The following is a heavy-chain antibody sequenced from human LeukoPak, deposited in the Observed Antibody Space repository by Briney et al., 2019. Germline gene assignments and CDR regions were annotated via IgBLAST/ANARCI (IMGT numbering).Heavy chain of an antibody. D-gene: IGHD2-2*01. V-gene: IGHV3-23*01. CDR3: ANRRCTSSSCYLEY. Sequence: GGSLRLSCAASGFTVSSNYMSWVRQAPGKGLEWVSAITGSGDTTYYAHPVKGRFTISRDNSKNTVYLQMNSLRAEDTAVYYCANRRCTSSSCYLEYWGQGTLVTVSS. J-gene: IGHJ4*02. CDR1: GFTVSSNY. CDR2: ITGSGDTT.